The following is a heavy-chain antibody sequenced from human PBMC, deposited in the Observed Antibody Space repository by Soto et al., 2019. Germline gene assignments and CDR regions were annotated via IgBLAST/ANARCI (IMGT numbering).Heavy chain of an antibody. J-gene: IGHJ4*02. CDR2: ITSSSTYI. V-gene: IGHV3-21*01. Sequence: EVELVESGGGLVKPGGSLRLSCAVSGFSFSNSTMNWVRQAPGKGLEWVSTITSSSTYIHYADSVKGRFTISRDNAKNSLYLQMNSLRAEDTAVYYCARVRSGWCDYWGQGTLVTVSS. CDR3: ARVRSGWCDY. D-gene: IGHD6-19*01. CDR1: GFSFSNST.